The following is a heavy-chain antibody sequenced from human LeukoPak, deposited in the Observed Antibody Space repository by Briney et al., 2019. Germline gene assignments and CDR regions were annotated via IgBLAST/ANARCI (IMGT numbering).Heavy chain of an antibody. CDR1: GFTFSSYS. CDR3: ARAPVVVPAAPYFDY. D-gene: IGHD2-2*01. CDR2: ISSSSSYI. V-gene: IGHV3-21*01. Sequence: GGSLRLSCAASGFTFSSYSTNWVRQAPGKELEWVSSISSSSSYIYYADSVKGRFTISRDNAKHSLYLQMSSLRAEDTAVYYCARAPVVVPAAPYFDYWGQGTLVTVSS. J-gene: IGHJ4*02.